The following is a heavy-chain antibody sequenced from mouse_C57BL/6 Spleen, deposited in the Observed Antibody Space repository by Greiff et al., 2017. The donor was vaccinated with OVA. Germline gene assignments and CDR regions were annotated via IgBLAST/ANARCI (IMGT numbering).Heavy chain of an antibody. CDR3: ARHEDRGANWDYAMDY. D-gene: IGHD4-1*01. Sequence: QVQLQQSGAELVKPGASVKLSCKASGYTFTEYTIHWVKQRSGQGLEWIGWFYPGSGSIKYNEKFKDEATLTADKSSSTVYMELSRLTSEDSAVYFCARHEDRGANWDYAMDYWGQGTSVTVSS. J-gene: IGHJ4*01. CDR2: FYPGSGSI. V-gene: IGHV1-62-2*01. CDR1: GYTFTEYT.